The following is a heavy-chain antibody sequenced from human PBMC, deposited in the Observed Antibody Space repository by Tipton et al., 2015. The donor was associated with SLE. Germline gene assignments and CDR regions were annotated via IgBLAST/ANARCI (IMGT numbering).Heavy chain of an antibody. V-gene: IGHV4-61*01. D-gene: IGHD1-26*01. J-gene: IGHJ4*02. CDR2: IYYSGST. Sequence: TLSLTCTVSGGSISSGSYYWSWIRQPPGKGLEWIGYIYYSGSTNYNPSLKSRVTISVDTSKNQFSLKLSSVTAADTAVYYCASLFSGSYSPFDYWGQGTLVTVSS. CDR1: GGSISSGSYY. CDR3: ASLFSGSYSPFDY.